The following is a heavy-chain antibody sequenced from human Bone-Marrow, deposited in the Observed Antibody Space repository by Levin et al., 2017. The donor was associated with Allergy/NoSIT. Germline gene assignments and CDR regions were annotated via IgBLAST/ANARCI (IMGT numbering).Heavy chain of an antibody. J-gene: IGHJ5*02. Sequence: GGSLRLSCAASGFTFSSYSMNWVRQAPGKGLEWVSYISSSSSSIYYADSVKGRFTISRDNAKNSLYLQMNSLRAEDTAVYYCAREASSGWKNWFDPWGQGTLVTVSS. CDR2: ISSSSSSI. CDR1: GFTFSSYS. CDR3: AREASSGWKNWFDP. V-gene: IGHV3-48*01. D-gene: IGHD6-19*01.